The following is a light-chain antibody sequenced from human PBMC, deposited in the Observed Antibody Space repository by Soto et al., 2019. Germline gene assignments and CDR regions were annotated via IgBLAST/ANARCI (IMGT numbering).Light chain of an antibody. CDR2: DTS. CDR1: QSIASF. J-gene: IGKJ3*01. CDR3: LQDYSPLLA. Sequence: DIQMPQSPSSLSASSGDTVTITCRSSQSIASFLNWLQLQPGKAPKLLISDTSTLQSGVPSRFMGGGAGTEFTLTNRSVQPEASALYLCLQDYSPLLAFGAGTRVDIK. V-gene: IGKV1-39*01.